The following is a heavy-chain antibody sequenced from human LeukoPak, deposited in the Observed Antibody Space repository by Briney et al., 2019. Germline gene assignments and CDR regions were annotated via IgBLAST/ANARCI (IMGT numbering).Heavy chain of an antibody. V-gene: IGHV3-74*01. D-gene: IGHD3-10*02. Sequence: GSLRLSCAASGFTFSSYWMHWVRQAPGKGLVWLSRINSDGNITTYADSVRGRFTISRDNAKNMLYLQMSSLRVDDTAVYFCARRGLVPAFDIWGQGTVVSVTS. CDR2: INSDGNIT. CDR1: GFTFSSYW. CDR3: ARRGLVPAFDI. J-gene: IGHJ3*02.